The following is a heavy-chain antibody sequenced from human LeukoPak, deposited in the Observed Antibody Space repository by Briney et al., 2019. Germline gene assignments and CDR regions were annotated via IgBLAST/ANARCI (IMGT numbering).Heavy chain of an antibody. J-gene: IGHJ5*02. CDR1: GYTFTSYY. CDR3: ARDNSVGDYAWWFDP. D-gene: IGHD1-26*01. V-gene: IGHV1-46*01. Sequence: GASVKVSCKASGYTFTSYYMHWVRQAPGQGLEWMGLINPSGSSTIYAQKFQGRVTMTRDMSTSTDYTELSSLRSEDTAVYYCARDNSVGDYAWWFDPWGQGTLVTVSS. CDR2: INPSGSST.